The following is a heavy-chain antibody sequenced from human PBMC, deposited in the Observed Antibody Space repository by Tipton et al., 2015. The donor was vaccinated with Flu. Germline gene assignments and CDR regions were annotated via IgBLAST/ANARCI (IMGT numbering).Heavy chain of an antibody. Sequence: VQLVQSGGGLIQRGGSLRLSCAVSGFTVTSNYMAWVRQAPGRGLEWVSVIYSGGTTFYADSVKGRFTISRDNSKNTLYLQMNSLRVEDTAVYYCARGRGYCSTTTCLLPFDCWGQGTLVTVSS. J-gene: IGHJ4*02. D-gene: IGHD2-2*01. CDR3: ARGRGYCSTTTCLLPFDC. CDR2: IYSGGTT. CDR1: GFTVTSNY. V-gene: IGHV3-53*01.